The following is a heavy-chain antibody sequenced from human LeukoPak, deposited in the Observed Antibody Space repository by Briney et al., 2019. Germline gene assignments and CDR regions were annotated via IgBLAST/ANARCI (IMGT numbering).Heavy chain of an antibody. CDR3: ATHLAYCGGDCYFDP. CDR2: IIPIFGIA. D-gene: IGHD2-21*02. V-gene: IGHV1-69*04. CDR1: GYTFTSYA. J-gene: IGHJ5*02. Sequence: GASVKVSCKASGYTFTSYAMHWVRQAPGQGLEWMGRIIPIFGIANYAQKFQGRVTITADKSTSTAYMELSSLRSEDTAVYYCATHLAYCGGDCYFDPWGQGTLVTVSS.